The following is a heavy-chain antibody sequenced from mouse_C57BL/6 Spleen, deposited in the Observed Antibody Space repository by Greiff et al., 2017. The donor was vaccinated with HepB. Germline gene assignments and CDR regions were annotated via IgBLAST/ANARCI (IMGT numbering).Heavy chain of an antibody. CDR1: GFTFSDYG. V-gene: IGHV5-17*01. CDR2: ISSGSSTI. Sequence: EVQVVESGGGLVKPGGSLKLSCAASGFTFSDYGMHWVRQAPEKGLEWVAYISSGSSTIYYADTVKGRFTISRDNAKNTLFLQMTSLRSEDTAMYYCARSYDGYYGDAMDYWGQGTSVTVSS. J-gene: IGHJ4*01. D-gene: IGHD2-3*01. CDR3: ARSYDGYYGDAMDY.